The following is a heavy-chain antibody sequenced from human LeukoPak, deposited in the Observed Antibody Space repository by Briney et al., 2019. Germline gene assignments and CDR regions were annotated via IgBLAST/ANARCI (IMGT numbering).Heavy chain of an antibody. Sequence: GGSLRLSCAGSGFTFSSYYMIWVRQAPGKGLEWVSSISTSSGYIYYADSVMGRFTISRDNAKNSLYLQMNSLRPEDTAVYYCASSDYVWGKPFYFDYWGQGTLVTVSS. CDR1: GFTFSSYY. V-gene: IGHV3-21*01. CDR2: ISTSSGYI. D-gene: IGHD3-16*01. J-gene: IGHJ4*02. CDR3: ASSDYVWGKPFYFDY.